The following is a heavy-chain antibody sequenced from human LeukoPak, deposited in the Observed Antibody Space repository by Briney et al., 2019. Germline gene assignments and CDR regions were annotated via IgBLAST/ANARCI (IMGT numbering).Heavy chain of an antibody. Sequence: GGSLRLSCAASGFTVSGNYMSWVRQAPGKGLEWVSVIYSGGSTYYADSVKGRFTISRDNSKNTLYLQMNSLRAEDTAVYYCARGPLLRWGLGGRGMDVWGQGTTVTVSS. CDR2: IYSGGST. D-gene: IGHD3-3*01. CDR1: GFTVSGNY. CDR3: ARGPLLRWGLGGRGMDV. V-gene: IGHV3-53*01. J-gene: IGHJ6*02.